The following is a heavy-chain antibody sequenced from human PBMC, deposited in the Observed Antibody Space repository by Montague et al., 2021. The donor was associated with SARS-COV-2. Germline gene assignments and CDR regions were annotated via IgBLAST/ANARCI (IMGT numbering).Heavy chain of an antibody. CDR2: IDWDDDK. J-gene: IGHJ4*02. Sequence: PALVKPTQTLTLTCTFSGFSLSTSGMCVSWIRQPPGKALEWLALIDWDDDKYYSTPLKTRLTISKDTSKNQVVLTMTNMDPVDTVTYYCARSHYDILTGYYTVFDYWGQGTLVTVSS. CDR1: GFSLSTSGMC. V-gene: IGHV2-70*01. D-gene: IGHD3-9*01. CDR3: ARSHYDILTGYYTVFDY.